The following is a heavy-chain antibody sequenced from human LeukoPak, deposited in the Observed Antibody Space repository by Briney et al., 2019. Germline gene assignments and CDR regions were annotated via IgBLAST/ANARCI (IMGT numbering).Heavy chain of an antibody. D-gene: IGHD2-15*01. CDR2: ISGSGGST. CDR3: AKHRDIFYYFDY. CDR1: GFTFSSYA. Sequence: GGSLRLSCAASGFTFSSYAMSSVGQAPGTGLDWVSAISGSGGSTYYADSVKGRFTISRENSKNTLYLQMNSLRAEDTAVYYCAKHRDIFYYFDYWGQGTLVTVSS. J-gene: IGHJ4*02. V-gene: IGHV3-23*01.